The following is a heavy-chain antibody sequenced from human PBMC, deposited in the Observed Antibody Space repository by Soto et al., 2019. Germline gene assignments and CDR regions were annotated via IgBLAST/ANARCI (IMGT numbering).Heavy chain of an antibody. D-gene: IGHD2-21*02. V-gene: IGHV3-7*01. J-gene: IGHJ4*02. CDR1: GFTLSNHW. Sequence: EVQLVESGGGLVQPGGSLRLSCAASGFTLSNHWMSWVRQAPGKGLEWVANIDQGGSDKRYVDFVKGRFTTSKDNGEKSLRLQMYSLRPEDTAVYYCARLVYWADRVTDCSFDYWGPGTLVTVSS. CDR3: ARLVYWADRVTDCSFDY. CDR2: IDQGGSDK.